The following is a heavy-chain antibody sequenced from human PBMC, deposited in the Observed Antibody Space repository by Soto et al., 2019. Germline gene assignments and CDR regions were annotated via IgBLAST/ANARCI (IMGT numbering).Heavy chain of an antibody. Sequence: HPGGSLRLSCAASGFTFSSYAMSWVRQAPGKGLEWVSAISGSGGSTYYADSVKGRFTISRDNSKNTLYLQMNSLRAEDTAVYYCAKHKTAGYSSSWYPPAPNYYYYYGMDVWGQGTTVTVSS. CDR2: ISGSGGST. D-gene: IGHD6-13*01. CDR1: GFTFSSYA. CDR3: AKHKTAGYSSSWYPPAPNYYYYYGMDV. V-gene: IGHV3-23*01. J-gene: IGHJ6*02.